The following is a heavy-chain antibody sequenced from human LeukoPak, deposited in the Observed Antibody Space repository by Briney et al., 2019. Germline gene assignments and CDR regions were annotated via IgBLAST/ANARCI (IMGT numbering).Heavy chain of an antibody. D-gene: IGHD3-3*01. Sequence: PSETLSLTCAVYGGSSSGYYWSWIRQPPGKGLEWIGEINHSGSTNYNPSLKSRVTISVDTSKNQFSLKLSSVTAADTAVYYCARGYYDFWSGYYGGIFNYFDYWGQGTLVTVSS. CDR3: ARGYYDFWSGYYGGIFNYFDY. CDR2: INHSGST. V-gene: IGHV4-34*01. CDR1: GGSSSGYY. J-gene: IGHJ4*02.